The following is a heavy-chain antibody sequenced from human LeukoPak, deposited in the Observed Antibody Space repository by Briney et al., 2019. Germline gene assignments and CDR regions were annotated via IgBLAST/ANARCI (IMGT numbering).Heavy chain of an antibody. D-gene: IGHD2-2*01. CDR2: IYPRGST. Sequence: PSETLSLTCTVSGGSISNYYWSWIRQPAGRGLEWIGRIYPRGSTTYSYSLKSRVTMSADTSKNHFSLNLTSLAAADTAVYYCARGRYCTATTCDAGGDAFDIWGQGTMVTVSS. V-gene: IGHV4-4*07. J-gene: IGHJ3*02. CDR1: GGSISNYY. CDR3: ARGRYCTATTCDAGGDAFDI.